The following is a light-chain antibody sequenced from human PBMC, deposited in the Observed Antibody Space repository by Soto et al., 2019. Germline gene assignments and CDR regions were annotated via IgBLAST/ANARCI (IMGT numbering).Light chain of an antibody. Sequence: QSVLTQPPSASGTPGQRATISCSGSISNIGSNTVNWYQQLPGTAPKLLIYSNNQRPSGVPDRFSGSNSGTSASLAISGLQSEDEADYYCAAWDDSLPGPMMFGGGTKLTVL. V-gene: IGLV1-44*01. J-gene: IGLJ3*02. CDR1: ISNIGSNT. CDR2: SNN. CDR3: AAWDDSLPGPMM.